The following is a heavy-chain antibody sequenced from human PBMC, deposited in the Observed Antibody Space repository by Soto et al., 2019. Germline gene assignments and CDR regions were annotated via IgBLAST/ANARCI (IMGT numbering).Heavy chain of an antibody. CDR1: GDSVTSHY. J-gene: IGHJ4*02. Sequence: SETLSLTCSFSGDSVTSHYLTWIRQSPEKGLEWIGYMHYTGFSHYNPSLKSRLTISVDRSKNQFTLKLTSATVADTAVYYCARTLLAGVRATISHFDYWGQGTLVTVSS. V-gene: IGHV4-59*02. D-gene: IGHD1-26*01. CDR2: MHYTGFS. CDR3: ARTLLAGVRATISHFDY.